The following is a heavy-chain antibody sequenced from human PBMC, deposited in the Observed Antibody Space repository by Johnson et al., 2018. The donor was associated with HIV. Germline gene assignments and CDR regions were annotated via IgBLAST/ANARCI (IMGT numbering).Heavy chain of an antibody. D-gene: IGHD2-2*01. CDR1: GFTFSSYA. V-gene: IGHV3-23*04. J-gene: IGHJ3*02. CDR2: ISGSGGST. Sequence: VQLVESGGGLVQPGGSLRLSCAASGFTFSSYAMSWVRQAPGKGLEWVSAISGSGGSTYYADSVKGRFTISRDNSKNTLYLQMNSLRVEDTAVYYCARGLQSMTVVVTRGAFDIWGQGTMVTVSS. CDR3: ARGLQSMTVVVTRGAFDI.